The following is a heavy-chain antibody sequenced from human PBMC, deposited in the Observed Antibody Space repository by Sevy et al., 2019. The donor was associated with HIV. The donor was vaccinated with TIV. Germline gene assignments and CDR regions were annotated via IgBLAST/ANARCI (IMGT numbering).Heavy chain of an antibody. CDR2: ISGSGGST. D-gene: IGHD3-22*01. CDR1: GFTFSSYA. J-gene: IGHJ4*02. Sequence: GGSLRLSCAASGFTFSSYAMSWVRQAPGKGLEWVSAISGSGGSTYYADSVKGRFTISRDNSKNRLYLQMNSLRAEDTAVYYCAKGTIYYYDSSGYSPLDYWGQGTLVTVSS. V-gene: IGHV3-23*01. CDR3: AKGTIYYYDSSGYSPLDY.